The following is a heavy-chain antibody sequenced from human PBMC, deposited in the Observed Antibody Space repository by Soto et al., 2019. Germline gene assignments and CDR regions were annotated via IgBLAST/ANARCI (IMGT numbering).Heavy chain of an antibody. CDR2: ITPFNGDV. D-gene: IGHD1-26*01. Sequence: ASVKVSCKASGYTFPQHYLHWVRQAPGRALEWMGWITPFNGDVNYAQKFQERVTITRDRSLNTAYMEMSSLKSEDTAMYYCATGGAGPAPFPWELPDHWGQGTLVPVSS. J-gene: IGHJ4*02. CDR3: ATGGAGPAPFPWELPDH. CDR1: GYTFPQHY. V-gene: IGHV1-45*02.